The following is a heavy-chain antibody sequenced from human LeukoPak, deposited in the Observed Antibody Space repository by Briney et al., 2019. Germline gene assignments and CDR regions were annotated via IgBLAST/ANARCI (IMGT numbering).Heavy chain of an antibody. CDR1: GFIFSTYW. Sequence: GGSPRLSCAASGFIFSTYWIHWIRQTPGKGLMWVSVISGDGSVTRYAESVKGRFTISRDNAKNTLYLQMNSLRAEDTAVYYCTRDIACHMDAWGQGTTVTVSS. J-gene: IGHJ6*02. CDR3: TRDIACHMDA. CDR2: ISGDGSVT. D-gene: IGHD3-16*02. V-gene: IGHV3-74*01.